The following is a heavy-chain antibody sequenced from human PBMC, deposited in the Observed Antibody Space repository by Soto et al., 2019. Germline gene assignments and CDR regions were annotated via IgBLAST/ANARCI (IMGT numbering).Heavy chain of an antibody. CDR3: ARAYPPDYRSGSRGSFDY. V-gene: IGHV4-31*03. D-gene: IGHD3-3*01. J-gene: IGHJ4*02. CDR2: IYYSGST. CDR1: GGSVSRGGYF. Sequence: PSETLSLTCTVSGGSVSRGGYFWNWIRQHPGKGLEWIGYIYYSGSTSYNPSLKNRVSISVDPSNNQFSLRLSSATAADTAVYYCARAYPPDYRSGSRGSFDYWGQGTLVTVSS.